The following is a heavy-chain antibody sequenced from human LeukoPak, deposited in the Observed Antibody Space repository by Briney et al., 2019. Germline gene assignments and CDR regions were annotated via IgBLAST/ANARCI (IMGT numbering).Heavy chain of an antibody. V-gene: IGHV3-7*01. CDR2: IKQDGSEK. D-gene: IGHD1-26*01. CDR3: ARTKRKWELLTWRGTYYFDY. J-gene: IGHJ4*02. CDR1: GFTFDDYA. Sequence: GRSLRLSCAASGFTFDDYAMHWVRQAPGKGLEWVANIKQDGSEKYYVDSVKGRFTISRDNAKNSLYLQMNSLRAEDTAVYYCARTKRKWELLTWRGTYYFDYWGQGTLVTVSS.